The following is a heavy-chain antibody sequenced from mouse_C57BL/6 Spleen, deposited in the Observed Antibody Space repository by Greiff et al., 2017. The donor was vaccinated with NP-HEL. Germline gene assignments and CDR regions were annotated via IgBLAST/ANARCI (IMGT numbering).Heavy chain of an antibody. D-gene: IGHD1-1*01. CDR3: AREGITTVVALYAMDY. Sequence: VQLQQSGAELVKPGASVKISCKASGYAFSSYWMNWVKQRPGKGLEWIGQIYPGDGDTNYNGKFKGKATLTADKSSSTAYMQLSSLTSEDSAVYVCAREGITTVVALYAMDYWGQGTSVTVSS. CDR1: GYAFSSYW. V-gene: IGHV1-80*01. CDR2: IYPGDGDT. J-gene: IGHJ4*01.